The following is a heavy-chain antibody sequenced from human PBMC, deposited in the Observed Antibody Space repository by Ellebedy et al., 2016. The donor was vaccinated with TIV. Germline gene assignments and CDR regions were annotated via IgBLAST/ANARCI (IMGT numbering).Heavy chain of an antibody. V-gene: IGHV3-30*04. D-gene: IGHD6-19*01. CDR2: ISYEGSNK. Sequence: GESLKISCAASGFNFSSYAMNWVRQAPGKGLEWVALISYEGSNKYYAESVKGRFSISRDNSKNTRYLQMNSLRAEDTAVYYCPYSSGWYKFDDWGQGTLVTVSS. J-gene: IGHJ4*02. CDR1: GFNFSSYA. CDR3: PYSSGWYKFDD.